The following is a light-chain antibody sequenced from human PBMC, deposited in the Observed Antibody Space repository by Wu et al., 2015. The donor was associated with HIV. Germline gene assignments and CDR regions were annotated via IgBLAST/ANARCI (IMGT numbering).Light chain of an antibody. Sequence: EIVMTQSPATLSVSPGERATLSCRASQSVSSNLAWYQQKPGQAPRLLIYETSTRATGVPDRFSGSGSGTDFTLTISRLEPEDSAVYYCQRFGRSPLFTFGPGTKVEMK. CDR1: QSVSSN. CDR3: QRFGRSPLFT. CDR2: ETS. J-gene: IGKJ3*01. V-gene: IGKV3-20*01.